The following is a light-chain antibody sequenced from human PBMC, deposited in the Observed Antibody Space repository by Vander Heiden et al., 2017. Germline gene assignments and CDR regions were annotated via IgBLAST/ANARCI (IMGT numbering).Light chain of an antibody. CDR1: QSISSY. CDR2: AAS. CDR3: LQSDSTPDT. Sequence: DIQMTQSPSSLSASVGDRVTITCRASQSISSYLNWYQQKPGKAPKLLIYAASSLQSGVPSRFPPSGSATDFTLTISRLQPEDFATYYCLQSDSTPDTFGQGTKLEIK. J-gene: IGKJ2*01. V-gene: IGKV1-39*01.